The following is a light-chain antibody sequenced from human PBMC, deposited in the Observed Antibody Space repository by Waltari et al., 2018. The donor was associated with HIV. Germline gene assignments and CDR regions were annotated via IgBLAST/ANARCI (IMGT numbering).Light chain of an antibody. J-gene: IGLJ1*01. CDR3: AAWDRSLNGPV. Sequence: QSVLTQPPSASGTPGQRVTISCSGSSSHIGSNTVNWYQQLPGTAPKLLIYYNNQRPSGVPDRFSGSKSGTSASLAISGLQSEDEADYYCAAWDRSLNGPVFGTGTKVTVL. CDR1: SSHIGSNT. V-gene: IGLV1-44*01. CDR2: YNN.